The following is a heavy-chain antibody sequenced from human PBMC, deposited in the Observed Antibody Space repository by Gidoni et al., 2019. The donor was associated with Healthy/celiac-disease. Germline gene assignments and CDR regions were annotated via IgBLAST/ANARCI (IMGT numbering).Heavy chain of an antibody. J-gene: IGHJ4*02. CDR1: GFTFSSYG. Sequence: QVQLVESGGGVVQPGRSLKLYCAASGFTFSSYGMHWVCQAPGKGLEWVAVISYDGSNKYYADSVKGRFTISRDNSKNTLYLQMNSLRAEDTAVYYCAKDGGYSSGWYLPHYWGQGTLVTVSS. V-gene: IGHV3-30*18. D-gene: IGHD6-19*01. CDR2: ISYDGSNK. CDR3: AKDGGYSSGWYLPHY.